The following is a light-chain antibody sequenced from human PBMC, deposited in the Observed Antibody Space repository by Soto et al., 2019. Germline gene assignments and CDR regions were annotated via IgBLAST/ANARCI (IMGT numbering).Light chain of an antibody. CDR1: QSLVYSDGDTY. V-gene: IGKV2-30*01. CDR3: MQALQTPLWT. Sequence: DVVMTQSPLSLPVTLGQPASISCKSSQSLVYSDGDTYLNWFQQRPGQSPRRLIYKVSNRDAGVPDRFSGSGSGTDFTLKISRVEAEDVGVYYCMQALQTPLWTFGQGTKVDIK. CDR2: KVS. J-gene: IGKJ1*01.